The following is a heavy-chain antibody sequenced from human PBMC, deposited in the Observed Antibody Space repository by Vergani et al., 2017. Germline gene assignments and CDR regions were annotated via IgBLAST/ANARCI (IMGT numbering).Heavy chain of an antibody. CDR2: ISGSGGST. D-gene: IGHD3-10*01. CDR3: AKGLLLWFGELSS. CDR1: GFTFSSYA. J-gene: IGHJ4*02. Sequence: EVQLLESGGGLVQPGGSLRLSCAASGFTFSSYAMSWVRQAPGKGLEWVSAISGSGGSTYYADSVKGRCTISRDNSKNTLYLQMNSLRAEDTALYYCAKGLLLWFGELSSWGQGTLVTVSS. V-gene: IGHV3-23*01.